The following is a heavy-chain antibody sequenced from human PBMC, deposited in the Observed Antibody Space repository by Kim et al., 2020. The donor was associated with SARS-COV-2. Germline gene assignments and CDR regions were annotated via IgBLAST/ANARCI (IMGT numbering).Heavy chain of an antibody. D-gene: IGHD1-26*01. CDR1: GFTFSGSA. V-gene: IGHV3-73*01. CDR3: TILGSGSQRVHDY. CDR2: IRSKANSYAT. Sequence: GGSLRLSCAASGFTFSGSAMHWVRQASGKGLEWVGRIRSKANSYATAYAASVKGRFTISRDDSKNTAYLQMNSLKTEDTAVYYCTILGSGSQRVHDYWGQGTLVTVSS. J-gene: IGHJ4*02.